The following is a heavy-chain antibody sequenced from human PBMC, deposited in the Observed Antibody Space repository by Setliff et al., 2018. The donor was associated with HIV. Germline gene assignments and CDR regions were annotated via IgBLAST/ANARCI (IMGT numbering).Heavy chain of an antibody. J-gene: IGHJ3*02. D-gene: IGHD3-22*01. CDR3: ARSPDTSGYYRFDSFDM. CDR2: INPYNANA. Sequence: VASVKVSCKASGYTFDNYCITWLRQAPGQGLEWVGWINPYNANANNAQKVQGRITMTTDSFTNTAYMELRSLRSDDTAVYYCARSPDTSGYYRFDSFDMWGQGTMVTVSS. CDR1: GYTFDNYC. V-gene: IGHV1-18*01.